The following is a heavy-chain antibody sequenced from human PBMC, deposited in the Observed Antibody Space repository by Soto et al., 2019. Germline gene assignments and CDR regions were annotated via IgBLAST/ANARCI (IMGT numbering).Heavy chain of an antibody. V-gene: IGHV1-18*04. CDR3: ARSTTVTSGSWFGP. CDR1: GYTFTSYG. CDR2: ISAYNGNT. Sequence: QVQLVQSGAEVKKPGASVKVSCKASGYTFTSYGTSWVRQAPGQGLEWMGWISAYNGNTNYAQKLQGRVTMTTDTSKSTAYMGLRCLTSDDTAVYYCARSTTVTSGSWFGPWAQGTLVTVSS. J-gene: IGHJ5*02. D-gene: IGHD4-4*01.